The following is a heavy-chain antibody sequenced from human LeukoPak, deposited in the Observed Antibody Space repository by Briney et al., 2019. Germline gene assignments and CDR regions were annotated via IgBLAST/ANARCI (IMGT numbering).Heavy chain of an antibody. CDR2: INPNSGGT. D-gene: IGHD5-24*01. CDR1: GYTFTGYY. Sequence: ASVKVSCKASGYTFTGYYMHWVRQAPGQGLGWMGWINPNSGGTNYAQKFQGRVTMTRDTSISTAYMELSRLRSDDTAVYYCARGNGDGYNLDYWGQGTLVTVSS. CDR3: ARGNGDGYNLDY. J-gene: IGHJ4*02. V-gene: IGHV1-2*02.